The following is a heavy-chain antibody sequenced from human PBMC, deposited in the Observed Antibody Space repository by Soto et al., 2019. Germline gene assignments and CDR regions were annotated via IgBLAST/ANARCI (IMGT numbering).Heavy chain of an antibody. CDR1: GGSISSYY. Sequence: SETLSLTCTVSGGSISSYYWSWIRQPPGKGLEWIGYIYYSGSINYNPSLKSRVTISVDTSKNQFSLKLSSVTAADTAVYYCARSTPTYYYDSSGYYYPDAFDIWGQGTMVTVSS. CDR3: ARSTPTYYYDSSGYYYPDAFDI. V-gene: IGHV4-59*01. J-gene: IGHJ3*02. D-gene: IGHD3-22*01. CDR2: IYYSGSI.